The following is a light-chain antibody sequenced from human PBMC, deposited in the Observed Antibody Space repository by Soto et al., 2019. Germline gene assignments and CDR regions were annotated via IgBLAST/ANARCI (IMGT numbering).Light chain of an antibody. J-gene: IGLJ3*02. CDR3: QSYDSSLSGGV. CDR1: SSNIGAGYD. V-gene: IGLV1-40*01. Sequence: QSVLTQPPSVPGAPGQRVTISCTGSSSNIGAGYDVHWYQQLPGTAPKLLIYGNSNRPSGVPDRLSGSKSGTSASLAITGLQAEDEADYYCQSYDSSLSGGVFGGGTKLTVL. CDR2: GNS.